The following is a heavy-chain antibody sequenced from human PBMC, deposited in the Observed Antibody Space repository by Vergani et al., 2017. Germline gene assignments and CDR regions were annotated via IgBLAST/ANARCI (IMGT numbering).Heavy chain of an antibody. V-gene: IGHV4-61*02. Sequence: QVQLHESGPGLVKPSQTLSLTCTVSGGSITSGSFYWSWIRQPAGKGLEWIGRIHSSGTTNYNPSLKSRVTLSVDTSNNQLSLRMPSVTAADTAVYYCVRRNNVVRETDYCDYWGQGILVTVSS. CDR3: VRRNNVVRETDYCDY. D-gene: IGHD3-10*01. CDR1: GGSITSGSFY. J-gene: IGHJ4*02. CDR2: IHSSGTT.